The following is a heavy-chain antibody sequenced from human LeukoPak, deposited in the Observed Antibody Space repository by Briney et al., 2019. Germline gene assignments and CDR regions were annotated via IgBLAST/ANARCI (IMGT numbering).Heavy chain of an antibody. J-gene: IGHJ5*02. CDR3: ARDRPIFGVVINNWFDP. CDR1: GFTFSSYW. CDR2: IKQDGSEK. Sequence: GGSLRLSCAASGFTFSSYWMSWVRQAPGKGLEWVANIKQDGSEKYYVDSVKGRFTISRDNAKNSLYLQMNSLRAEDTAVYYCARDRPIFGVVINNWFDPWGQGTLVTVSS. V-gene: IGHV3-7*01. D-gene: IGHD3-3*01.